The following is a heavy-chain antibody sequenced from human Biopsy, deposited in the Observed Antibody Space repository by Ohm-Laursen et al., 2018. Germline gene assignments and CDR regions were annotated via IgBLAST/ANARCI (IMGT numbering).Heavy chain of an antibody. V-gene: IGHV4-59*01. CDR1: GGSFSGYY. CDR2: MYYSGST. J-gene: IGHJ4*02. Sequence: GTLSLTWAVYGGSFSGYYWSWIRQPPGKGLEWIGYMYYSGSTKYSPSLKNRVTVSFDTSRNQFSLKLTSMTPADTAVYYCVRGRSPATYWGQGALVTVSS. D-gene: IGHD3-16*01. CDR3: VRGRSPATY.